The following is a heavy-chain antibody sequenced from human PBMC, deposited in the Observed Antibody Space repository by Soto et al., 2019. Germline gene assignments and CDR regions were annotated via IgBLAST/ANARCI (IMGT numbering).Heavy chain of an antibody. V-gene: IGHV4-39*01. CDR1: GGSIRSSRHY. J-gene: IGHJ5*02. Sequence: QLQVQESGPGLVQPSETLSLTCAVSGGSIRSSRHYWGWIRQSPGKGLEWIGSIYDTGSTYYNPSLKSRVTISVDTSTNQFSLKLPSVTAADTGVYFCARHLTSSLWSGHYPRPNWFDPWGRGTLVTVSS. D-gene: IGHD3-3*01. CDR3: ARHLTSSLWSGHYPRPNWFDP. CDR2: IYDTGST.